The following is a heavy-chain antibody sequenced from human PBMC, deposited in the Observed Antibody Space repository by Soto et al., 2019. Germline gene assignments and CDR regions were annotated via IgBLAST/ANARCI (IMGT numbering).Heavy chain of an antibody. CDR1: GFTFSSYW. CDR2: IKQDGSEK. V-gene: IGHV3-7*01. D-gene: IGHD1-26*01. Sequence: PEGSLRLSCSASGFTFSSYWMSWVRQAPGKGLEWVANIKQDGSEKYYVDCVKGRFTISRDNAKNSLYLQMNSLRAEDTAVYYRARDRKLATWGQGTLVTVSS. CDR3: ARDRKLAT. J-gene: IGHJ4*02.